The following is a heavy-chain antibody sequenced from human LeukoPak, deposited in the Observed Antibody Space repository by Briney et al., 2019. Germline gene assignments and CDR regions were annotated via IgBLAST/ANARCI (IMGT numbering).Heavy chain of an antibody. CDR1: GGSISSSSYY. D-gene: IGHD6-19*01. Sequence: PSETLSLTCTVSGGSISSSSYYWGWIRQPPGKGLEWIGSIYYSGSTYYNPSLKSRVTISVDTSKNQFSLKLSSVTAADTAVYYCGSGWFTGVDVWGQGTTVTVSS. CDR2: IYYSGST. CDR3: GSGWFTGVDV. V-gene: IGHV4-39*01. J-gene: IGHJ6*02.